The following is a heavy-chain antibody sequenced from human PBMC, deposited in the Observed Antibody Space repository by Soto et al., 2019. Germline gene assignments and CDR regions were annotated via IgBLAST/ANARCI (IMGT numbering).Heavy chain of an antibody. Sequence: GGSLRLSCSASGFTFTNYALDWVRQGPGKGLEYVSGINPNGDSTYYADSVKGRFTISRDNSKNTLYLQMSSLRVEDTAVYYCVRRCSGDSCFYDFWGQGT. D-gene: IGHD2-21*01. V-gene: IGHV3-64D*08. CDR1: GFTFTNYA. CDR2: INPNGDST. CDR3: VRRCSGDSCFYDF. J-gene: IGHJ4*02.